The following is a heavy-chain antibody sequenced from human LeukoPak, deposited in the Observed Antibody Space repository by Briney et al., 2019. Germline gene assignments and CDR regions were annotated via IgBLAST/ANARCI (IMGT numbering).Heavy chain of an antibody. CDR3: AREHCSSTSCSYFDY. CDR2: SNSSGSTI. V-gene: IGHV3-48*03. Sequence: GGSLRLSCAASGFTFSSYEMNWVRQAPGKGLEWVSYSNSSGSTIYYADSVKGRFTISRDNAKNSLYLQMNSLRAEDTAVYYCAREHCSSTSCSYFDYWGQGTLVTVSS. D-gene: IGHD2-2*01. J-gene: IGHJ4*02. CDR1: GFTFSSYE.